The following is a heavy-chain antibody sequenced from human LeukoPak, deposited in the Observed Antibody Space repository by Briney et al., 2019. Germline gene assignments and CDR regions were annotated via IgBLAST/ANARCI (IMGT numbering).Heavy chain of an antibody. CDR2: IIPIFGTA. D-gene: IGHD3-22*01. CDR1: GGTFSSYA. J-gene: IGHJ4*02. CDR3: ARDPTVYDSSGFGGDY. Sequence: ASVKVSCKASGGTFSSYAISWVRQAPGQGLEWMGGIIPIFGTANYAQKFQGRVTITADESTSTAYMELSSLRSEDTAVYYCARDPTVYDSSGFGGDYWGQGTLVTVSS. V-gene: IGHV1-69*13.